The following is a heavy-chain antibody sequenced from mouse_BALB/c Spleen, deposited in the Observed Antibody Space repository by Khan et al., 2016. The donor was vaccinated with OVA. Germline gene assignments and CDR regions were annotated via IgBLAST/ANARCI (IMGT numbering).Heavy chain of an antibody. CDR1: GFSFTDYA. Sequence: VELVESGPGLVAPSQSLSITCTVSGFSFTDYAVSWIRQPPGKGLEWLGVIWAGGSNYYNSVLNSSLSTIKDNSKSQVFLKVNSLQTYDTAMYYCAKDPPYYGMDYWGQGTSVTVSS. J-gene: IGHJ4*01. V-gene: IGHV2-6-5*01. CDR2: IWAGGSN. CDR3: AKDPPYYGMDY.